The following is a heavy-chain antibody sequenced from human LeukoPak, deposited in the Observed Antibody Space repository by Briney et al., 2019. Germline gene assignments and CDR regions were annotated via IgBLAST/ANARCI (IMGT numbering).Heavy chain of an antibody. J-gene: IGHJ3*02. CDR3: ARHRYYYGSHAFDI. V-gene: IGHV4-61*02. Sequence: SETLSLTCTVSGGSISSSNYYWNWIRQPAGKGLEWIGRIYTSGSTNYNPSLKSRVTISVDTSKNQFSLKLSSVTAADTAVYYCARHRYYYGSHAFDIWGQGTMVTVSS. D-gene: IGHD3-10*01. CDR1: GGSISSSNYY. CDR2: IYTSGST.